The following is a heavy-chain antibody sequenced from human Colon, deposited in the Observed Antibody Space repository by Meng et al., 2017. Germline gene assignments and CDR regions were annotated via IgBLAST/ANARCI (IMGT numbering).Heavy chain of an antibody. D-gene: IGHD5-12*01. CDR1: GGSFSGYY. V-gene: IGHV4-34*01. CDR2: INHSGST. J-gene: IGHJ5*02. Sequence: QPSRGGSGLLKPSETLPLTCAVYGGSFSGYYWGWIRQPPGKGLEWIGEINHSGSTNYNPSLKSRVTISVDTSKNQFSLKLSSVTAADTAVYYCARGRYSGYLPWGQGTLVTVSS. CDR3: ARGRYSGYLP.